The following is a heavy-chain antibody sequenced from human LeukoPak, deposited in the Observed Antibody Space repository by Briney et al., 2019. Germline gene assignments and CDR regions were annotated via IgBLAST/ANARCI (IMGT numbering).Heavy chain of an antibody. D-gene: IGHD3-10*01. CDR3: ARIGTEIISPDPVDY. Sequence: GGSLRLSCAASGFTFGDYAMSWVRQAPGKGLEWVGFIRSKTYGGAADYAASVKGRFTISRDDSHSIAYLQMNSLQIEDTAVYYCARIGTEIISPDPVDYWGQGTLVTVSS. CDR1: GFTFGDYA. J-gene: IGHJ4*02. CDR2: IRSKTYGGAA. V-gene: IGHV3-49*04.